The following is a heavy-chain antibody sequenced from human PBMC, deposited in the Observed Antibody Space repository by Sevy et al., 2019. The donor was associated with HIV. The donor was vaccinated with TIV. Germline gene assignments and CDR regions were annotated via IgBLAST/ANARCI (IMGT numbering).Heavy chain of an antibody. CDR3: ARGLAYCGGDCYSFDYFDY. CDR2: ISYDGSNK. J-gene: IGHJ4*02. Sequence: GGSLRLSCAASGFTFSSYAMHWVRQAPGKGLEWVAVISYDGSNKYYADSVKGRFTISRDNSKNRLYLQMNSLRAEDTAVYYCARGLAYCGGDCYSFDYFDYWGQGTLVTVSS. CDR1: GFTFSSYA. D-gene: IGHD2-21*02. V-gene: IGHV3-30-3*01.